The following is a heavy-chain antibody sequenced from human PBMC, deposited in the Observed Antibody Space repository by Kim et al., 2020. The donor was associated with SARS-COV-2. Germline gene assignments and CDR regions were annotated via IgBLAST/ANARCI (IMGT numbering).Heavy chain of an antibody. V-gene: IGHV4-34*01. CDR2: ISQSGLT. CDR3: GRERYSSGWYGMIDL. D-gene: IGHD6-13*01. J-gene: IGHJ2*01. CDR1: GGSFNDYY. Sequence: SETLSLTCGVHGGSFNDYYWTWIRQFPGKGLEWIGEISQSGLTNYNPSLENRVIMSVDTAKKQLSLNLTSVSAADTAVYYCGRERYSSGWYGMIDLWGRDTLVTVSS.